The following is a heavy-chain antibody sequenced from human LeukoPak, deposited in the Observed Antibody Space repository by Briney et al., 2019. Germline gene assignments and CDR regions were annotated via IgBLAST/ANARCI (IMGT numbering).Heavy chain of an antibody. V-gene: IGHV3-53*01. CDR3: AKVSDYDYVWGSHRSYYFHY. D-gene: IGHD3-16*02. CDR2: IYSGGST. CDR1: GFTVSSNY. J-gene: IGHJ4*02. Sequence: PGGSLRLSCAASGFTVSSNYMSWVRQAPGKGLEWVSVIYSGGSTYYADSVKGRFTISRDNSKNTLYLQMNSLRAEDTAVYYCAKVSDYDYVWGSHRSYYFHYWGQGTLVTVSS.